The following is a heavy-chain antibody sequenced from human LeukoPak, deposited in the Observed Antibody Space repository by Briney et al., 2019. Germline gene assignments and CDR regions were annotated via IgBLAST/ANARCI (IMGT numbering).Heavy chain of an antibody. CDR3: AKDPYYDSSGYDY. CDR2: ISGSGGNT. J-gene: IGHJ4*02. D-gene: IGHD3-22*01. V-gene: IGHV3-23*01. CDR1: GFTFSSYV. Sequence: QAGGSLRLSCSASGFTFSSYVMSWPRQAPGKGLEWVSTISGSGGNTYYAHHVKGRFTTSRDNSKNTLYLQMNSLRAEDTAVYYCAKDPYYDSSGYDYWGQGTLVTVSS.